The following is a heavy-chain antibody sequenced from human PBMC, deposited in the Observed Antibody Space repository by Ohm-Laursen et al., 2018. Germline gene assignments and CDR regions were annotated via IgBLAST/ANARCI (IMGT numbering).Heavy chain of an antibody. CDR1: GGTFSSYA. CDR2: IIPIFGTA. V-gene: IGHV1-69*13. D-gene: IGHD2-15*01. Sequence: SVKVSCKASGGTFSSYAISWVRQAPGQGLEWMGGIIPIFGTANYAQKFQGRVTITADESTSTAYMELSSLRSEDTAVYYCARAEGVVVVAATPDYWGQGTLVTVSS. CDR3: ARAEGVVVVAATPDY. J-gene: IGHJ4*02.